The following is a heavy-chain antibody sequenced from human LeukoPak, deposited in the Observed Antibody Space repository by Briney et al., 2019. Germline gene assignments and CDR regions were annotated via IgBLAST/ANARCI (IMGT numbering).Heavy chain of an antibody. CDR1: GGSFSGCY. V-gene: IGHV4-34*01. D-gene: IGHD6-19*01. J-gene: IGHJ6*02. CDR2: INHSGST. CDR3: ARGEFSSGWYRDSDGMDV. Sequence: SETLSLTCAVYGGSFSGCYWSWIRQPPGKGLEWIGEINHSGSTNYNPSLKSRVTISVDTSKNQFSLKLSSVTAADTAVYYCARGEFSSGWYRDSDGMDVWGQGTTVTVSS.